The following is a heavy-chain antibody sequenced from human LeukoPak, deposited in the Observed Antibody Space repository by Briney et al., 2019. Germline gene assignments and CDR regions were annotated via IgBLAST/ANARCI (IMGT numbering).Heavy chain of an antibody. J-gene: IGHJ6*02. V-gene: IGHV3-23*01. CDR1: GFTFSSYA. CDR2: ISGSGGST. D-gene: IGHD2-2*01. CDR3: AKPLPSSKVVPAAMGPPEYYYYGMDV. Sequence: QPGGSLRLSCAASGFTFSSYAMSWVRQAPGKGLEWVSAISGSGGSTYYADSVKGRFTISRDNSKNTLYLQMNSLRAEDTAVYYCAKPLPSSKVVPAAMGPPEYYYYGMDVWGQGTTVTVSS.